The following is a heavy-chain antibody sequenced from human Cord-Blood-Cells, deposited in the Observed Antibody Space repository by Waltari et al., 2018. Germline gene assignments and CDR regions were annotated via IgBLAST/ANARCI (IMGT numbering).Heavy chain of an antibody. CDR2: IYYSGHT. D-gene: IGHD3-3*01. V-gene: IGHV4-39*01. Sequence: QLQLQESGPGLVKPSETLSLTCTVSGGSISSSSYYWGWIRQPPGKGLEWIGSIYYSGHTYYNPALKSRVTISVDTSKNQFSLKLSSVTAADTAVYYCARRFPYYDFWSGYYDAFDIWGQGTMVTVSS. CDR1: GGSISSSSYY. CDR3: ARRFPYYDFWSGYYDAFDI. J-gene: IGHJ3*02.